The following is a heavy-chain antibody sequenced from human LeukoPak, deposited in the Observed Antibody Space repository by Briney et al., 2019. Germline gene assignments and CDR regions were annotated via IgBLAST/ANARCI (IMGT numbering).Heavy chain of an antibody. D-gene: IGHD3-22*01. CDR2: FSDSNGRT. V-gene: IGHV3-23*01. J-gene: IGHJ4*02. CDR1: GFTFSNYA. Sequence: GGSLRLSCAASGFTFSNYAMSWVRQAPGKGLEWVSSFSDSNGRTYYADSVKGRFTVSRDNAKNTLYLQMNSLRAEDTAVYYCAKARSGYDYQVDYWGQGSLVTVSS. CDR3: AKARSGYDYQVDY.